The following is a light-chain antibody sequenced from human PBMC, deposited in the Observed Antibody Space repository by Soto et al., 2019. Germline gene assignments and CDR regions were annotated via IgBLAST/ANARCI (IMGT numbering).Light chain of an antibody. CDR1: QSVSST. J-gene: IGKJ1*01. CDR3: QHYNNWSPWT. Sequence: EIVMTQSPATLSVSPGERATFSCRASQSVSSTLAWYQQKPGQAPRLLIYGASIRATGIPARFSGSGSGTEFTLTISSLQSEDFAVYYCQHYNNWSPWTFGQGTKV. V-gene: IGKV3-15*01. CDR2: GAS.